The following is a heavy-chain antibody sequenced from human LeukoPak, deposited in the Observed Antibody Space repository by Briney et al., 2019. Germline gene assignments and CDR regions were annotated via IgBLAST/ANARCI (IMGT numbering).Heavy chain of an antibody. V-gene: IGHV3-23*01. CDR3: ARFYANEWELPH. Sequence: PGGSLRLSCAASGFIFSSYAMSWVRQAPGKGLEWVSAISGSDGSTYYADSVKGRFTISRDNSKNTLYLQMNSLRAEDTAVYYCARFYANEWELPHWGQGTLVTVSS. D-gene: IGHD1-26*01. CDR2: ISGSDGST. CDR1: GFIFSSYA. J-gene: IGHJ4*02.